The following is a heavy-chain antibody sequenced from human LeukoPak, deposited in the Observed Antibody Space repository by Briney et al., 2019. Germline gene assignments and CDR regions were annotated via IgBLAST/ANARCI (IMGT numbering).Heavy chain of an antibody. CDR1: GFTFSSYS. CDR2: ISSSSSTI. D-gene: IGHD1-26*01. J-gene: IGHJ4*02. V-gene: IGHV3-48*04. Sequence: PGGSLRLSCAASGFTFSSYSMNWVRQAPGKGLEWVSFISSSSSTIYYADSVKGRFTISRDNAKNSLYLQMNSLRAEDTAVYYCARGRGGSYSAIDYWGQGTLVNVSS. CDR3: ARGRGGSYSAIDY.